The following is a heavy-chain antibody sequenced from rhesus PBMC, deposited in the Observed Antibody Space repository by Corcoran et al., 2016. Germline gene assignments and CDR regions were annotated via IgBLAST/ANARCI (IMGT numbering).Heavy chain of an antibody. V-gene: IGHV4-165*02. CDR3: ARHTYSSGWYGAY. D-gene: IGHD6-31*01. CDR2: IGGSRGST. J-gene: IGHJ4*01. Sequence: QVQLQESGPGLVKPSETLSLTCAVSGGSISGYYWNWIRQPPGKGLEWIGYIGGSRGSTHYNPPLKSRVTISTDTSKNRFSLKLSSVTAADTAVYYCARHTYSSGWYGAYWGQGVLVTVSS. CDR1: GGSISGYY.